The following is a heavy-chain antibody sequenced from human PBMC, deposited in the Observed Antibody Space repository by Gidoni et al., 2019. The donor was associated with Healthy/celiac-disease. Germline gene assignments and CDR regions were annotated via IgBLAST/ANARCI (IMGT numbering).Heavy chain of an antibody. D-gene: IGHD6-13*01. V-gene: IGHV5-51*01. CDR3: ARVAAAGLRSEYFDY. Sequence: EVQLVQSGAEVKKPGESLQIPCKGSGYSFDSYWIGWVRQMPGKGLEWMGIIYPGDSDTRYSPSFQGQGTISADKSISTAYLQWSSLKASDTAMYYCARVAAAGLRSEYFDYWGQGTLVTVSS. J-gene: IGHJ4*02. CDR2: IYPGDSDT. CDR1: GYSFDSYW.